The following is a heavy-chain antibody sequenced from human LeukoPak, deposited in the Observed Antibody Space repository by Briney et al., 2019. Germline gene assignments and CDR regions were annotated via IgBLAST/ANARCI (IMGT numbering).Heavy chain of an antibody. CDR3: ARDLSVVVTATRYDY. CDR1: GFTFSDYY. Sequence: GGSLRLSCAASGFTFSDYYMSWIRQAPGKGLEWVSYISSSGSTIYYADSVKGRFTISRDNAKNSLYLQMNNLRAEDTAVYYCARDLSVVVTATRYDYWGQGTLVTVSS. J-gene: IGHJ4*02. D-gene: IGHD2-21*02. V-gene: IGHV3-11*01. CDR2: ISSSGSTI.